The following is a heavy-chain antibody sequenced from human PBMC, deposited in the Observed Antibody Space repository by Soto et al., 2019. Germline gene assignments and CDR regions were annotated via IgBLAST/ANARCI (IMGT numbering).Heavy chain of an antibody. CDR3: ARGHTIFGVVIIPPLYYYMDV. Sequence: ASVKVSCKASGYTFTGYYMHWVRQAPGQGLEWLGWINPNSGGTNYAQKFQGWVTMTRDTSISTAYMELSRLRSDDTAVYYCARGHTIFGVVIIPPLYYYMDVWGKGTTVTV. V-gene: IGHV1-2*04. CDR1: GYTFTGYY. J-gene: IGHJ6*03. D-gene: IGHD3-3*01. CDR2: INPNSGGT.